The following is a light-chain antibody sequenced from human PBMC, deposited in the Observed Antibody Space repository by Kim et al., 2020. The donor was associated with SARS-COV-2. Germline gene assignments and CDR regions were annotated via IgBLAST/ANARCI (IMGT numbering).Light chain of an antibody. CDR3: QHSYSAPYT. CDR1: QSVGTY. Sequence: DIQMTQSPSSLSASVGDRVTITCRASQSVGTYLSWYQHQPGKGPKLLIYAASTLRSGVPSRFGGSGSGTDFTLIISSLQPEDFATYYCQHSYSAPYTFGQGTKLEI. J-gene: IGKJ2*01. V-gene: IGKV1-39*01. CDR2: AAS.